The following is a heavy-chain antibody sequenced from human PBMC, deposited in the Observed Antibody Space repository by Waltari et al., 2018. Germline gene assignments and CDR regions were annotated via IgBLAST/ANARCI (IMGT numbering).Heavy chain of an antibody. V-gene: IGHV4-34*01. Sequence: QVQLQQWGAGLLKPSETLSLTCAVYGGSFSGYYLSWIRQPPGKGLEWIGEINHSGSTNYNPSLKSRVTISVDTSKNQFSLKLSSVTAADTAVYYCARGRVAARKTLGYWGQGTLVTVSS. J-gene: IGHJ4*02. CDR1: GGSFSGYY. D-gene: IGHD6-6*01. CDR2: INHSGST. CDR3: ARGRVAARKTLGY.